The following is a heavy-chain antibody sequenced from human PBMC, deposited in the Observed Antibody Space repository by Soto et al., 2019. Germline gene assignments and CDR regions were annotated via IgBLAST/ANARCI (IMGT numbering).Heavy chain of an antibody. CDR2: IYPGDHET. J-gene: IGHJ4*02. D-gene: IGHD6-13*01. CDR1: GYTFSNFW. Sequence: PGESLKMSGRCSGYTFSNFWIAWVRHLPGKGLEWMGIIYPGDHETRYSPSFHGKVTISADKSINTAYLQWSSLEASDSAFYYCARSPRSSPYFDYWGQGALVTVSS. CDR3: ARSPRSSPYFDY. V-gene: IGHV5-51*01.